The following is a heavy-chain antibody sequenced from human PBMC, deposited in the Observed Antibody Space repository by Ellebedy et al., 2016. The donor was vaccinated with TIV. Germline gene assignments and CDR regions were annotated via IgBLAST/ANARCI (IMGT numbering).Heavy chain of an antibody. V-gene: IGHV3-48*02. J-gene: IGHJ4*02. CDR3: ARDENYVAEEIDN. CDR2: ISSNSGNI. CDR1: GFTFSTYS. Sequence: GESLKISCAASGFTFSTYSMNWVRQAPGKGLEWVSYISSNSGNIYYADSVKGRFTISRDNAKNSLYLHMNSLRDEDTAVYYCARDENYVAEEIDNWGQGTLVTVSS. D-gene: IGHD1-7*01.